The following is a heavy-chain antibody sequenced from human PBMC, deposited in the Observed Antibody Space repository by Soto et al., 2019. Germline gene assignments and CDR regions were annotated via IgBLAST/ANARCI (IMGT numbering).Heavy chain of an antibody. D-gene: IGHD2-15*01. V-gene: IGHV5-51*01. CDR1: GYSFTSYW. CDR3: ARHLSVGGYYYYGMDV. J-gene: IGHJ6*02. Sequence: GESLKISCKGSGYSFTSYWIGWVRQMPGKGLEWMGIIYPGDSDTRYSPSFQGQVTISADKSISTAYLQWSSLKASDTAMYYCARHLSVGGYYYYGMDVWGQGTTVTVSS. CDR2: IYPGDSDT.